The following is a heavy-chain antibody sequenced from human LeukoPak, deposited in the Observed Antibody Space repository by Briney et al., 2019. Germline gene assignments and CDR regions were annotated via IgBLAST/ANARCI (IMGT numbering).Heavy chain of an antibody. CDR3: AKAYSSSWYGAFDY. V-gene: IGHV3-9*01. CDR2: ISWNGGSI. D-gene: IGHD6-13*01. CDR1: GFTFDDYA. J-gene: IGHJ4*02. Sequence: GRSLRLSCAASGFTFDDYAIHWVRQAPGKGLEWVSGISWNGGSIGYADSVKGRFTISRDNAKNSLYLQMNSLRAEDTALYYCAKAYSSSWYGAFDYWGQGTLVTVSS.